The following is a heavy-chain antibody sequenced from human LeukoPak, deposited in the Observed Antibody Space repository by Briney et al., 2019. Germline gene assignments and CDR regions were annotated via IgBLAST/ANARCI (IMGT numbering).Heavy chain of an antibody. Sequence: GGSLRLSCAASGFTFSSYAMSWVRQALGKGLEWVSLITGSGANTYYADSVKGRFIISRDNSKNTLYLQMNSLRAEDTAVYYCARGEKIAPFIVTTIRGSKNYFDYWGQGTLVTVSS. CDR1: GFTFSSYA. D-gene: IGHD5-12*01. CDR2: ITGSGANT. J-gene: IGHJ4*02. V-gene: IGHV3-23*01. CDR3: ARGEKIAPFIVTTIRGSKNYFDY.